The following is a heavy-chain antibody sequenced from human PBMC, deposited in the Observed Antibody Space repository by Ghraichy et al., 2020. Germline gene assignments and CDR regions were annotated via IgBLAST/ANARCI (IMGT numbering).Heavy chain of an antibody. CDR3: ARLDERNTINNELNWFDP. CDR1: GGSISSSSYY. D-gene: IGHD1-1*01. J-gene: IGHJ5*02. V-gene: IGHV4-39*01. CDR2: IYYSGST. Sequence: SQTLSLTCTVSGGSISSSSYYWGWIRQPPGKGLEWIGSIYYSGSTYYNPSLKSRVTISVDTSKNQFSLKLSSVTAADTAVYYCARLDERNTINNELNWFDPWGQGTLVTVSS.